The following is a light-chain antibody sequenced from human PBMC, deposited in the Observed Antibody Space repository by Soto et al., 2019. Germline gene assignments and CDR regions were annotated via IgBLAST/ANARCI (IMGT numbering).Light chain of an antibody. CDR2: GAS. V-gene: IGKV3-20*01. CDR3: QQYPNWPIP. CDR1: QRVISSY. Sequence: EIGLTQSPGTLSLSPGERATLSCRASQRVISSYLAWYQQKPGQAPRLLIYGASSRATGIPDRFSGSGSGTDFTLTISRLEPEDFAVYYCQQYPNWPIPFGQGTRLAI. J-gene: IGKJ5*01.